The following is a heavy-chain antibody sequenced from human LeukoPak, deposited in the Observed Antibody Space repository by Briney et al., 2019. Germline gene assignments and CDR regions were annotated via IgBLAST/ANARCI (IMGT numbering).Heavy chain of an antibody. D-gene: IGHD1-26*01. V-gene: IGHV4-59*12. CDR3: ARDSRRRTIVTAFDI. J-gene: IGHJ3*02. CDR1: GGSITGYY. Sequence: SETLSLTCIVSGGSITGYYWTWIRQPPGKGLEWIGYIYYSGSTSYTPSLKSRVTISIDTSKNQFSLKLTSVTAADTAVYYCARDSRRRTIVTAFDIWGQGTMVTVSS. CDR2: IYYSGST.